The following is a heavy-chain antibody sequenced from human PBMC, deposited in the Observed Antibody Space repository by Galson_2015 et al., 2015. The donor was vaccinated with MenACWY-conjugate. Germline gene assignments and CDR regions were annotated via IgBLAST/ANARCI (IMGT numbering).Heavy chain of an antibody. Sequence: YYNPSLKSRVTISVDTSNNEFSLQLRSVTAADTAVFYCARHYASASYFDYWGPGTVVTVSS. J-gene: IGHJ4*02. CDR3: ARHYASASYFDY. D-gene: IGHD3-10*01. V-gene: IGHV4-39*07.